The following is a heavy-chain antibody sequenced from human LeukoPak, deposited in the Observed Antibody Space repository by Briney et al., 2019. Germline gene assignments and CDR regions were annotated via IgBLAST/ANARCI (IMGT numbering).Heavy chain of an antibody. CDR3: ARHRGGLWSSTSSNWFDP. CDR2: ISAYNGNT. D-gene: IGHD2-2*01. V-gene: IGHV1-18*01. CDR1: GYTFTSYG. Sequence: ASVKVSCKASGYTFTSYGISWVRQAPGQGLEWMGWISAYNGNTNYAQKLQGRVTMTTDTYTSTAYMELRSLRSDDTAVYYCARHRGGLWSSTSSNWFDPWGQGTLVTVSS. J-gene: IGHJ5*02.